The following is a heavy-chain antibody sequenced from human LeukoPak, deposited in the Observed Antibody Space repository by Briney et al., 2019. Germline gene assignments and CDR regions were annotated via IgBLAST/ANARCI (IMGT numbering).Heavy chain of an antibody. CDR2: IYYSGTT. V-gene: IGHV4-39*01. J-gene: IGHJ4*02. Sequence: SETLSLTCTVSGGXIASSGYYWSWVRQPPGKGLEWIATIYYSGTTYYNAPLKSRVTISVDTSKNQFSVKLSSVTAADTAVYYCARYVVVTTKYYFDYWGQGTLVTVSS. D-gene: IGHD2-21*02. CDR3: ARYVVVTTKYYFDY. CDR1: GGXIASSGYY.